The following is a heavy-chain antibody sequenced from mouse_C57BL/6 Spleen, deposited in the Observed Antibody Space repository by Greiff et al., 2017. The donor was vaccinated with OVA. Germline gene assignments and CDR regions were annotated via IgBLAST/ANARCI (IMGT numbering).Heavy chain of an antibody. Sequence: QVHVKQSGAELAKPGASVKLSCKASGYTFTSFWMHWVKQRPGQGLEWIGYINPSSGYTKYNQKFKDKATLTADKSSSTAYMQLSSLTYEDSAVYYCARGTGAYAMDYWGQGTSVTVSS. CDR2: INPSSGYT. J-gene: IGHJ4*01. D-gene: IGHD4-1*01. V-gene: IGHV1-7*01. CDR1: GYTFTSFW. CDR3: ARGTGAYAMDY.